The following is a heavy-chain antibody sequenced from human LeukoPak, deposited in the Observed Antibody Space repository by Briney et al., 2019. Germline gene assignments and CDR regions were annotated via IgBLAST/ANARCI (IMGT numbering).Heavy chain of an antibody. CDR3: ARDSGGSSGWYYFDY. D-gene: IGHD6-13*01. V-gene: IGHV3-48*02. CDR2: ISSSSSSI. J-gene: IGHJ4*02. CDR1: EFTFSNFG. Sequence: PGGSLRLSCAASEFTFSNFGMNWVRQAPGKGLEWVSYISSSSSSIYYADPVRGRITISRDNAKNSLYLQMNSLRDEDTAVYYCARDSGGSSGWYYFDYWGQGTLVTVSS.